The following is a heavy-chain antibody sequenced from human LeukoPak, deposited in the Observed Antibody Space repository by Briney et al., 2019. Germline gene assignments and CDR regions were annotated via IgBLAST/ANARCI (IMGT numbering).Heavy chain of an antibody. V-gene: IGHV3-11*05. Sequence: PGGSLRLSCEASGFTFSDYYMSWIRQAPGKGLEWVSHISSSSGYTNYADSVKGRFTISRDSAKNTLYLQMNSLRAEDTAVYYCAKVPAAMKVFDYWGQGTLVTVSS. D-gene: IGHD6-25*01. CDR3: AKVPAAMKVFDY. CDR1: GFTFSDYY. CDR2: ISSSSGYT. J-gene: IGHJ4*02.